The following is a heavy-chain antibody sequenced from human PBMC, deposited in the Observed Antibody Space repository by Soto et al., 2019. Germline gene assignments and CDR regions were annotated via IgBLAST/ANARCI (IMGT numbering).Heavy chain of an antibody. CDR3: ARGARGYYYMDG. D-gene: IGHD3-3*01. V-gene: IGHV3-74*01. J-gene: IGHJ6*03. Sequence: GGSLRLSCAASGFTFSEYWMHWVRQAPGKGLVWVSRLKGDASSTNYADSVKGRFTISRDNAKNTAYLEINSLRAEDTAVYYCARGARGYYYMDGWGKGTTVTVAS. CDR2: LKGDASST. CDR1: GFTFSEYW.